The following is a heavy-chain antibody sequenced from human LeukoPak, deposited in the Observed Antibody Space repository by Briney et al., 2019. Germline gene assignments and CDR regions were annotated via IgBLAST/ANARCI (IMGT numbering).Heavy chain of an antibody. J-gene: IGHJ5*01. Sequence: GGSLRLSCAASGFTFSSYAMSWVRQAPGKGLEWVSGISGSGGSTYYADSVKGRFTISRDNTKNTLYLQMNSLRAGDTAVYYCAKDRHAPGRYCSSTSCFPFDSWGQGTLVTVS. V-gene: IGHV3-23*01. CDR3: AKDRHAPGRYCSSTSCFPFDS. CDR2: ISGSGGST. D-gene: IGHD2-2*01. CDR1: GFTFSSYA.